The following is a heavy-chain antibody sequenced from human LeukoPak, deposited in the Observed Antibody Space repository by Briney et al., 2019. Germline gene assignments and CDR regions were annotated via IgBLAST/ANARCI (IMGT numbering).Heavy chain of an antibody. Sequence: ASVKVSCKASGYTFTSYDINWVRQATGQGLEWMGWINPNSGNTGYAQKFQGRVTMTRNTSISTAYMELSSLRSEDTAVYYCARSGALSWLQYYGDDYWGQGTLVTVSS. D-gene: IGHD5-24*01. J-gene: IGHJ4*02. CDR3: ARSGALSWLQYYGDDY. CDR2: INPNSGNT. V-gene: IGHV1-8*01. CDR1: GYTFTSYD.